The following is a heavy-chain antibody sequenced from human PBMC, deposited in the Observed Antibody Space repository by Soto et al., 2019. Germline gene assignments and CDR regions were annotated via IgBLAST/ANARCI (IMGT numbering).Heavy chain of an antibody. V-gene: IGHV5-10-1*01. CDR1: GYSFTSYW. CDR2: IDPSDSYT. D-gene: IGHD3-3*01. Sequence: PXEPLKISFKGSGYSFTSYWISWVRQMPGKGLEWMGRIDPSDSYTNYSPSFQGHVTISADKSISTAYLQWSSLKASDTAMYYCARHPPVLRFLEWLLQYWGQGTLVTVSS. CDR3: ARHPPVLRFLEWLLQY. J-gene: IGHJ4*02.